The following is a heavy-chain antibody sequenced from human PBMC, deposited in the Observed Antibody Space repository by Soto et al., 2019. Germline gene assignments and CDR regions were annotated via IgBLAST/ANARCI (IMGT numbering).Heavy chain of an antibody. D-gene: IGHD6-13*01. CDR2: LHSTGAT. J-gene: IGHJ5*02. CDR1: GGSINNYW. V-gene: IGHV4-4*07. Sequence: PSETLSLTCTVSGGSINNYWWSWIRQAADKRLEWIGRLHSTGATNYNPSPRSRVTMSVDKSKNQFSLNLASVTAADTAVYYCVRDVPAAGTDWFDPWGQGTLVTVSS. CDR3: VRDVPAAGTDWFDP.